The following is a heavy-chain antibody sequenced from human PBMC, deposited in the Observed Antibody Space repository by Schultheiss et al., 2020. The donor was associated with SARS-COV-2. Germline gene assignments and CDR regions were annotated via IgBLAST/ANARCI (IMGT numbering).Heavy chain of an antibody. J-gene: IGHJ4*02. V-gene: IGHV4-59*08. CDR1: GGSISAYY. Sequence: SETLSLTCTVSGGSISAYYWSWIRQPPGKGLEWIGYMYYSGSTNYNPSLKSRVTISVDTSKNQFSLNLNSVTAADTAVYYCASTSMVGGRFDYWGQGTLVTVSS. CDR3: ASTSMVGGRFDY. CDR2: MYYSGST. D-gene: IGHD3-10*01.